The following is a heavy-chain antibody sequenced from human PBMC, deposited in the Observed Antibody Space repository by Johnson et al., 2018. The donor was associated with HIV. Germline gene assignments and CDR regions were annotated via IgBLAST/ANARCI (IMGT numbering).Heavy chain of an antibody. CDR2: IKSKTDGGTT. V-gene: IGHV3-15*01. CDR3: TTGAFHAYDM. Sequence: VQLVESGGGLVKPGGSLRLSCAASGFTFSNAWMSWVRQAPGKGLEWVGRIKSKTDGGTTDYAAPVKGRFTISRDNSKNTLYLQMNSLRAEDTAVYYCTTGAFHAYDMWGQGTMVTVSS. D-gene: IGHD2/OR15-2a*01. CDR1: GFTFSNAW. J-gene: IGHJ3*02.